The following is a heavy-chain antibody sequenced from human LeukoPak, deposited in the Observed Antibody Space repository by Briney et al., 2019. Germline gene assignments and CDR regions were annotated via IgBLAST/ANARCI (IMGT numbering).Heavy chain of an antibody. V-gene: IGHV4-34*01. Sequence: SETLSLTCAVHGGSFSGYYWSWIRQPPGKGLEWIGEINHSGSTNYNPSLKSRVTISKDTSTNQFSLRLSSVTAADTAVYYCARGYGSGSYWVYWGQGTLVTVSS. CDR3: ARGYGSGSYWVY. CDR2: INHSGST. D-gene: IGHD3-10*01. J-gene: IGHJ4*02. CDR1: GGSFSGYY.